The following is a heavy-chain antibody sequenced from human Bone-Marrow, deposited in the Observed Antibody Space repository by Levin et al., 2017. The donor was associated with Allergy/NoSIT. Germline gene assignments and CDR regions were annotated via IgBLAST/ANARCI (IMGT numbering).Heavy chain of an antibody. CDR1: GFTVSGNH. V-gene: IGHV3-53*01. CDR3: TGYGGNSV. J-gene: IGHJ4*02. CDR2: IFGGGNI. Sequence: GGSLRLSCAASGFTVSGNHLSWVRQAPGKGLECVSIIFGGGNIYYADSVEGRFTISSDNSKNMVHLQMNSLRADDTAVYYCTGYGGNSVWGQGTLVTVSS. D-gene: IGHD4-23*01.